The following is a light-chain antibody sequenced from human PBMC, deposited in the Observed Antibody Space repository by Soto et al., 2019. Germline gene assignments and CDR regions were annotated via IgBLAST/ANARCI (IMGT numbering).Light chain of an antibody. CDR3: QSYDTGLSGVV. CDR1: SSNIGSHFD. V-gene: IGLV1-40*01. CDR2: GNI. J-gene: IGLJ2*01. Sequence: QLVLAQPPSVSGAPGQRVTISCTGTSSNIGSHFDVHWYQQLPGTVPKLLIYGNIHRPSGVPDRFSGSKSGASASLAITGLRPEDEADYYCQSYDTGLSGVVFGGGTKVTVL.